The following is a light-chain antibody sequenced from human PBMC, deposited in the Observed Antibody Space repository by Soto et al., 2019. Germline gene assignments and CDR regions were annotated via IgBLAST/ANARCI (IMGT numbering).Light chain of an antibody. CDR3: QQYYNIPPT. V-gene: IGKV4-1*01. CDR1: QSVFFNSNNKNY. CDR2: WAS. Sequence: DIVMTQSPDSLAVSLGERATINCKSSQSVFFNSNNKNYLAWDQQKPGQPPKLLIYWASTRESGVPDRLSGSGSGTDFTLTISSLQAEDVAVYYCQQYYNIPPTFGQGTKVEI. J-gene: IGKJ1*01.